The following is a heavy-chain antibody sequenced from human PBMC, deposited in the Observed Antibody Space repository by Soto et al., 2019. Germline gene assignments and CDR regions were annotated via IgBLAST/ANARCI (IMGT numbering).Heavy chain of an antibody. D-gene: IGHD6-19*01. V-gene: IGHV3-13*01. J-gene: IGHJ4*02. CDR2: IGTTGDA. CDR1: GFIFSDYD. CDR3: ARGRSGWYSEIDF. Sequence: EVQLVESGGGLVQPGGSLRLSCIASGFIFSDYDMHWVRQVKGKRLEWVSAIGTTGDAYYPGPGKGRFTISRDNARNSLLLQMNSLTVGDTAVYYCARGRSGWYSEIDFWGQGALVTVSS.